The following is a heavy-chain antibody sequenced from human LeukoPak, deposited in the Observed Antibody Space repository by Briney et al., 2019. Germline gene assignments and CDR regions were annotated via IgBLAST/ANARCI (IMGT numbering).Heavy chain of an antibody. Sequence: PGGSLRLSCAASGFTFSSYSMNWVRQAPGKGLEWVSSISSSSSYIYYADSVKGRFTISRDNAKNSLYLQMNSLRAEDTAVYYCARDTSSPGGGNYYGMDVWGQGTTVIVSS. CDR1: GFTFSSYS. CDR2: ISSSSSYI. D-gene: IGHD6-6*01. V-gene: IGHV3-21*01. J-gene: IGHJ6*02. CDR3: ARDTSSPGGGNYYGMDV.